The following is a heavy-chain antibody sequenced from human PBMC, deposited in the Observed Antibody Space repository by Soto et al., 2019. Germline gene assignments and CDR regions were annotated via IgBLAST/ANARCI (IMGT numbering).Heavy chain of an antibody. V-gene: IGHV3-30-3*01. D-gene: IGHD2-2*01. J-gene: IGHJ4*02. CDR2: ISYDGSNK. CDR3: ARDGKDIVLVPAAFFDY. CDR1: FTFSSYA. Sequence: FTFSSYAIHWVRQAPGKGLEWVEVISYDGSNKYYADSVKGRFTISRDNSKNTLYLQMNSLRAEDTAVYYCARDGKDIVLVPAAFFDYWGQGTLVTV.